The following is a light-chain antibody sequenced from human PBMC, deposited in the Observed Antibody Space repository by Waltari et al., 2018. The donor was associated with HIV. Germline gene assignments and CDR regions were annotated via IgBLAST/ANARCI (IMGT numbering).Light chain of an antibody. J-gene: IGLJ2*01. CDR3: VLFMDSDIPVV. CDR1: SGSVSITYY. CDR2: STT. Sequence: QIVVTQEPSLSVSPGGTVTLTCGLSSGSVSITYYPSWFQQTPGQAPRTLIYSTTARSSGVPDRFSGSILGNKAALTITGAQADDESDYYCVLFMDSDIPVVFGGGTKLTVL. V-gene: IGLV8-61*01.